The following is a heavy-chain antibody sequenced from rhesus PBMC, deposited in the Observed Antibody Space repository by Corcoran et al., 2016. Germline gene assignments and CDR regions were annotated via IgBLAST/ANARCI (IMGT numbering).Heavy chain of an antibody. V-gene: IGHV2-95*01. CDR1: GFSISTTGTG. CDR2: IYWNDSK. J-gene: IGHJ4*01. D-gene: IGHD5-24*01. CDR3: AREKGVHFDFDY. Sequence: QVTLKESGPELVKPTQTLTLTCTFSGFSISTTGTGVGWIRQPPGKALEWLASIYWNDSKYYSTSLKSRLTISKDTSQNPVVLTMTNMDPVDTATYYCAREKGVHFDFDYWGQGVLVTVSS.